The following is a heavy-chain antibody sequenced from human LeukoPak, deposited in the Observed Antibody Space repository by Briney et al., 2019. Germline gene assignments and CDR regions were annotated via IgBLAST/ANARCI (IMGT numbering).Heavy chain of an antibody. J-gene: IGHJ4*02. D-gene: IGHD5-18*01. Sequence: GRSLRLSCAASGFTFSSYGMHWVRQAPGKGLEWVAVIWYDGSNKYYADSVKGRFTISRDNSKNTPYLQMNSLRAEDTAVYYCARGIIQLWFIDYWGQGTLVTVSS. CDR3: ARGIIQLWFIDY. CDR2: IWYDGSNK. CDR1: GFTFSSYG. V-gene: IGHV3-33*01.